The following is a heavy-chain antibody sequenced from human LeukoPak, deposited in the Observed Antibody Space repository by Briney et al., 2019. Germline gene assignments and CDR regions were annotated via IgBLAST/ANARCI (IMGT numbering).Heavy chain of an antibody. CDR1: GFTFSSYW. CDR3: AAWEDAFDI. Sequence: GGSLRLSCAASGFTFSSYWMSWVRQAPGKGLEWVAFIRYDGSNKYYADSVKGRFTISRDNSKNTLYLRMNSLRAEDTAVYYCAAWEDAFDIWGQGTMVTVSS. CDR2: IRYDGSNK. J-gene: IGHJ3*02. D-gene: IGHD1-26*01. V-gene: IGHV3-30*02.